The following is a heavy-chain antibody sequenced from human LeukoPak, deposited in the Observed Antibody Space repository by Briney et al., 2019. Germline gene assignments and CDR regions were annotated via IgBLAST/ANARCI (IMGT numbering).Heavy chain of an antibody. Sequence: GMSLRLSCSASGFTFGSYGMHWVRQAPGKGLEWVALIWYHGNDVDYADSVKGRFTISRDNSKNTLYLQMNSVRAEDTAVYFCARDFCNEPSKYFDYWGQGTLVTVSS. CDR1: GFTFGSYG. D-gene: IGHD1-14*01. J-gene: IGHJ4*02. CDR3: ARDFCNEPSKYFDY. V-gene: IGHV3-33*01. CDR2: IWYHGNDV.